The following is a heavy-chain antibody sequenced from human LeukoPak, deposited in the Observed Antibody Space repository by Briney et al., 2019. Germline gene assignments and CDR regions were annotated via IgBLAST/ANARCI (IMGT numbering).Heavy chain of an antibody. CDR2: IYPGDPDT. Sequence: GESLKISCKGSGYSFTSYWIGWVRQMPGKGLEWMGIIYPGDPDTRYSPSFQGQVTISADKSISTAYLQWSSLKASDTAMYYCARGLLDFWSGYYNWFDPWGQGTLVTVSS. V-gene: IGHV5-51*01. D-gene: IGHD3-3*01. CDR3: ARGLLDFWSGYYNWFDP. CDR1: GYSFTSYW. J-gene: IGHJ5*02.